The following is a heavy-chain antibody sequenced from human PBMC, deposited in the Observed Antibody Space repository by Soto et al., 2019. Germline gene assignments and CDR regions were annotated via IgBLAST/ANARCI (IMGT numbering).Heavy chain of an antibody. D-gene: IGHD3-10*01. CDR1: GGSITSRTYY. V-gene: IGHV4-39*01. J-gene: IGHJ4*02. Sequence: XETLSLTCTVSGGSITSRTYYWGWIRQPPGKGLEWIGSIYYSGNTYYNPSLKSRVSISVDTSKNQFSLKLSSVTAADTAVYYCARSYYYDSGSYYNGFDYWGQGILVTAPQ. CDR2: IYYSGNT. CDR3: ARSYYYDSGSYYNGFDY.